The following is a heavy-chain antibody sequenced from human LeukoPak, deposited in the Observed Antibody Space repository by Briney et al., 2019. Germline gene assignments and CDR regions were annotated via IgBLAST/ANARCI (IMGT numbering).Heavy chain of an antibody. CDR2: INSVSYM. CDR3: ARDRHSTYYYHMDV. Sequence: GGSLRLSCAASGFTFSSYWMNWVRQAPGKGLEWVSSINSVSYMYYADSVKGRFTISRDNAKNSLYLQMNSLRAEDTAVYYCARDRHSTYYYHMDVWGKGTTVTVSS. J-gene: IGHJ6*03. CDR1: GFTFSSYW. D-gene: IGHD2-21*01. V-gene: IGHV3-21*01.